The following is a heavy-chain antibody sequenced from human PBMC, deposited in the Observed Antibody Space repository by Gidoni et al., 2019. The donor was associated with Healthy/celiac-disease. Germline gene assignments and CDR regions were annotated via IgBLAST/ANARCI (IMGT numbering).Heavy chain of an antibody. Sequence: QVQLVQSCAEVKKPGASVKVSCQASGYTFPSYGISWLRPAPGQGLEWMGRISAYNRNTNDAQKLQGRVTMTTTTSTSTAYMELRSLRSDDTAVYSCARDGFVGPVGAFDIWGQGTMVTVSS. J-gene: IGHJ3*02. CDR3: ARDGFVGPVGAFDI. D-gene: IGHD1-26*01. V-gene: IGHV1-18*01. CDR2: ISAYNRNT. CDR1: GYTFPSYG.